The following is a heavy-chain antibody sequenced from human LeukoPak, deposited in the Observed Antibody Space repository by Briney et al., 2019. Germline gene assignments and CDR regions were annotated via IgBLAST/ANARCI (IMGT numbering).Heavy chain of an antibody. D-gene: IGHD3-10*01. J-gene: IGHJ4*02. V-gene: IGHV4-59*13. CDR1: GGSISSYY. CDR3: ARVIDYYGSGSYVDY. Sequence: SETLSLTCTVSGGSISSYYWSWIRQPPGRGLEWMGYIYYSGSTNYNPSLKSRVTISVDTSKNQFSLKLSSVTAADTAVYYCARVIDYYGSGSYVDYWGQGTLVTVSS. CDR2: IYYSGST.